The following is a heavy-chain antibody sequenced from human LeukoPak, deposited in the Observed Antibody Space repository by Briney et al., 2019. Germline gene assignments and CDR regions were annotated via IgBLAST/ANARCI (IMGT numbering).Heavy chain of an antibody. CDR3: ARAVYNCSGGSCPHPDNLDFDY. J-gene: IGHJ4*02. CDR2: ISSSSSYI. CDR1: GFTFSSYS. V-gene: IGHV3-21*01. D-gene: IGHD2-15*01. Sequence: PGGSLRLSCAASGFTFSSYSMNWVRQAPGKGLEWASSISSSSSYIYYADSVKGRFTISRDNAKNSLYLQMNSLRAEDTAVYYCARAVYNCSGGSCPHPDNLDFDYWGQGTLVTVSS.